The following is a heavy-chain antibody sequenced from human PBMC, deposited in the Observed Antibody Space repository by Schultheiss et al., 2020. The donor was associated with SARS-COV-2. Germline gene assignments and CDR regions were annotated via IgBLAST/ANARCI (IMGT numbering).Heavy chain of an antibody. Sequence: SETLSLTCTVSGGSISSYYWSWIRQPAGKGLEWIGYIYYSGSTNYNPSLKSRVTMSVDTSKNQFSLKLSSVTAADTAVYYCARGLYSGSYYGYFDYWGQGTLVTVSS. CDR3: ARGLYSGSYYGYFDY. V-gene: IGHV4-59*12. D-gene: IGHD1-26*01. J-gene: IGHJ4*02. CDR1: GGSISSYY. CDR2: IYYSGST.